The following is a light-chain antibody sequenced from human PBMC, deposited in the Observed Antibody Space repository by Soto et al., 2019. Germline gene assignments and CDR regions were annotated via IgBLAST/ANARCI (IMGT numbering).Light chain of an antibody. CDR2: EVS. V-gene: IGLV2-14*01. Sequence: QSALTQPASVSGSPGQSITISCTGTSSDVGGYNYVSWYQQHPGKAPKLMIYEVSNRPSGVSNRFSGSKSGNTASLTISGLQAEDEADYYCSSYTRSSTLRGVFGGVTKVTVL. CDR3: SSYTRSSTLRGV. J-gene: IGLJ2*01. CDR1: SSDVGGYNY.